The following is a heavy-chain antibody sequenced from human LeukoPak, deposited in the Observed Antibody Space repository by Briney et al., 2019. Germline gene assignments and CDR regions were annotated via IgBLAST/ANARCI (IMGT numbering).Heavy chain of an antibody. D-gene: IGHD3-22*01. J-gene: IGHJ5*02. V-gene: IGHV4-59*01. CDR2: AYYSGST. Sequence: PSETLSLTCTVSGGSISAYYWSWIRQPPGKGLEWIGYAYYSGSTNYNPSLKSRVTISVDTSKNQFSLKLSSVTAADTAIYYCARDLRYDSTSWGWFDPWGQGTLVTVSS. CDR3: ARDLRYDSTSWGWFDP. CDR1: GGSISAYY.